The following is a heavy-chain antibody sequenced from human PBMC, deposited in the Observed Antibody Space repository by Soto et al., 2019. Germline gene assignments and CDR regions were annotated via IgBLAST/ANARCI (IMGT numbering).Heavy chain of an antibody. V-gene: IGHV1-3*01. Sequence: ASVKVSCKASGYTFTSYAMHWVRRAPGQRLEWMGWINAGNGNTKYSQKFQGRVTITRDTSASTAYMELSSLRSEDTAVYYCARGALGYCTNGVCYTGRDYYGMDVWGQGTTVTVSS. CDR3: ARGALGYCTNGVCYTGRDYYGMDV. D-gene: IGHD2-8*01. CDR1: GYTFTSYA. CDR2: INAGNGNT. J-gene: IGHJ6*02.